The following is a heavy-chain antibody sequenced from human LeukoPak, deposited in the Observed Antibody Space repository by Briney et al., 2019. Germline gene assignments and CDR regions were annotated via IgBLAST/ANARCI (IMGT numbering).Heavy chain of an antibody. J-gene: IGHJ3*01. CDR2: INPNSAST. D-gene: IGHD4-17*01. V-gene: IGHV1-8*03. Sequence: GASVKVPCKTSGYTFTDYDVHWVRQAPGQGLEWTGWINPNSASTNYAQRLRGRVTFTRDTSLSIAYMELSSLTSEDAAVYFCARGDFGETNTAFDVWGQGTLVAVSS. CDR1: GYTFTDYD. CDR3: ARGDFGETNTAFDV.